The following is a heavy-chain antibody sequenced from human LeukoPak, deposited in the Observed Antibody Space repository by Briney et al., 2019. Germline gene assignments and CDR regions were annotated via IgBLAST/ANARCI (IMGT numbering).Heavy chain of an antibody. CDR3: VSFYETY. V-gene: IGHV3-74*01. CDR1: GNYW. CDR2: INSVGSWT. J-gene: IGHJ4*02. Sequence: SGGSLRLSCAASGNYWMHWVRQAPGKGLVWVSHINSVGSWTSYADSVKGRFTISKDNAKNTVYLQMNSLRAEDTAVYYCVSFYETYWGRGTLVTVS. D-gene: IGHD2/OR15-2a*01.